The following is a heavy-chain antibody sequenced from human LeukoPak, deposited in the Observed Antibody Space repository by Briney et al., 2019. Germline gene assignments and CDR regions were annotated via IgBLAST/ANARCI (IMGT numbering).Heavy chain of an antibody. CDR3: ARTVSSYYFDY. V-gene: IGHV4-31*03. CDR1: GGSISSGGYF. J-gene: IGHJ4*02. Sequence: SQTLSLTCTVPGGSISSGGYFWNWIRQHPGKGLEWIGHMYYSGSTYYNPSLKSRVSISVDTSENQFSLKLSSVTAADTAMYYCARTVSSYYFDYWGQGTLVTVSS. CDR2: MYYSGST. D-gene: IGHD4-11*01.